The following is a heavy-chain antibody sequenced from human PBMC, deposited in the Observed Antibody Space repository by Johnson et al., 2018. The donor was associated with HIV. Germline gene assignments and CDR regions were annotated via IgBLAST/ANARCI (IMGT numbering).Heavy chain of an antibody. V-gene: IGHV3-30*18. J-gene: IGHJ1*01. CDR1: GFTFSDYG. D-gene: IGHD2-8*02. CDR2: ISYDGANK. CDR3: AKDLDRELLAL. Sequence: QVQLVESGGGVVQPGRSLRLSCAASGFTFSDYGMHWVRQAPGKGLEWVTHISYDGANKYYSGSVRGRFTISRDNSRNTLNLQMDSLREDDTAVYYCAKDLDRELLALWG.